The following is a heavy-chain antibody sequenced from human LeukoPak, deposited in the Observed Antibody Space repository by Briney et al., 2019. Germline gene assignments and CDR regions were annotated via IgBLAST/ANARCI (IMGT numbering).Heavy chain of an antibody. CDR1: GYTFTGYY. Sequence: ASVKVSCKASGYTFTGYYMHWVRQAPGQGLEWMGWINPNSGGTNYAQKFQGRVTMTRDTSISTAYMELRSLRSDDTAVYYCARGSGGSGTYGDYWGQGTLVTVSS. CDR3: ARGSGGSGTYGDY. J-gene: IGHJ4*02. V-gene: IGHV1-2*02. D-gene: IGHD3-10*01. CDR2: INPNSGGT.